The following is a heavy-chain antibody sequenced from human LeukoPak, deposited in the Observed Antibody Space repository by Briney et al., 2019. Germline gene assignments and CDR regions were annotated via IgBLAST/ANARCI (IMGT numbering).Heavy chain of an antibody. CDR2: IIPIFGTA. D-gene: IGHD6-19*01. CDR3: ARDRDDSSGKFDY. Sequence: ASVKVSCKASGCTFSSYAISWVRQAPGQGLEWMGGIIPIFGTANYAQKFQGRVTITADESTSTAYRELSSLRSEDTAVYYCARDRDDSSGKFDYWGQGTLVTVSS. V-gene: IGHV1-69*13. J-gene: IGHJ4*02. CDR1: GCTFSSYA.